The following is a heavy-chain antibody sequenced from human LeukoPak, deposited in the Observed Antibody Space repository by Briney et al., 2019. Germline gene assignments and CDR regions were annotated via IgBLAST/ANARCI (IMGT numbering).Heavy chain of an antibody. CDR3: AKETGTAA. CDR2: VIGGRGTT. Sequence: GGSLNLSFTASGFTLSTPPMTWVRQAPGKGLEWVSTVIGGRGTTFYADSVKGRFTISRDNSKSTLYLQMSSLRAEDTAIYYCAKETGTAAWGQGTLVTVSS. V-gene: IGHV3-23*01. J-gene: IGHJ5*02. CDR1: GFTLSTPP. D-gene: IGHD1-14*01.